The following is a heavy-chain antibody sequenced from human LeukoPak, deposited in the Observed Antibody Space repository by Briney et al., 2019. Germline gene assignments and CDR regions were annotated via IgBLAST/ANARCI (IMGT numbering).Heavy chain of an antibody. CDR3: ARSNNDGDYLGVGFDY. CDR1: GYTFSSYA. V-gene: IGHV7-4-1*02. CDR2: INTNTGNP. D-gene: IGHD4-17*01. Sequence: LEASVKVSCKASGYTFSSYAMNWVRQAPGQGLEWMGWINTNTGNPTYAQSFTGRFVFSLDTSVSTAYLQISSLQAEDTAVYYCARSNNDGDYLGVGFDYWGQGTLVTVSS. J-gene: IGHJ4*02.